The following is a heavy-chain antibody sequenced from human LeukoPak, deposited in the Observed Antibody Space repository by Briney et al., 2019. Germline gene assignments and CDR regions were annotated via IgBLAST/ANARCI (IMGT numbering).Heavy chain of an antibody. CDR1: GGSISSGGYS. CDR2: IYHSGST. J-gene: IGHJ3*02. Sequence: SQTLSLTCTVSGGSISSGGYSWSWIRQPPGKGLEWIGYIYHSGSTYYNPSLKSRVTISVDRSKNQFSLKLSSVTAADTAVYYCARTSIAARRANAFDIWGQGTMVTVSS. V-gene: IGHV4-30-2*01. D-gene: IGHD6-6*01. CDR3: ARTSIAARRANAFDI.